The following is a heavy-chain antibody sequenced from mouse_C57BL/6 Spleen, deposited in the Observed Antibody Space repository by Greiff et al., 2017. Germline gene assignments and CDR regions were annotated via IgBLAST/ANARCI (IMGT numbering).Heavy chain of an antibody. V-gene: IGHV1-26*01. D-gene: IGHD2-2*01. J-gene: IGHJ2*01. CDR3: ARWRGYYGYDMGDY. Sequence: EVQLQQSGPELVKPGASVKISCKASGYTFTDYYMNWVKQSHGKSLEWIGDINPNNGGTSYNQKFKGKATLTVDKSSSTAYMELRSLTSEDSAVYYCARWRGYYGYDMGDYWGQGTTLTVSS. CDR1: GYTFTDYY. CDR2: INPNNGGT.